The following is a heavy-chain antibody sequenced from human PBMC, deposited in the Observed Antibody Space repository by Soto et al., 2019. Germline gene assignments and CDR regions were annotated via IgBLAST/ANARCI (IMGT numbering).Heavy chain of an antibody. Sequence: GGSLRLSCAASGFTFSSYGMHWVRQAPGKGLEWVAVISYDGSNKYYAASVTGRFTISRDNSKNTLYLHMNSLRAEDTAVYFCAKCGPYYYDYWGQGSLVTVSS. CDR3: AKCGPYYYDY. CDR2: ISYDGSNK. CDR1: GFTFSSYG. V-gene: IGHV3-30*18. J-gene: IGHJ4*02.